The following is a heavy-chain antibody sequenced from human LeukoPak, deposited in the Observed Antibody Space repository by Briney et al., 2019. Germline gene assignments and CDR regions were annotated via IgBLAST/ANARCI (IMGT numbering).Heavy chain of an antibody. Sequence: GESLRISCKGSGYSFTIYWISWVRQMPGKGLEWMGRIAPSDSYTNYSPSFQGHVTISADKSISTAYLQWSSLKASDTAMYYCARLTVVVPAAHYYYYGMDVWGKGATVTVSS. CDR1: GYSFTIYW. D-gene: IGHD2-2*01. CDR2: IAPSDSYT. J-gene: IGHJ6*04. CDR3: ARLTVVVPAAHYYYYGMDV. V-gene: IGHV5-10-1*01.